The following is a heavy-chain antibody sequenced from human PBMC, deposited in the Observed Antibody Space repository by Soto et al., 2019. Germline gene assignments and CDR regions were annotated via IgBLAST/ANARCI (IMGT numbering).Heavy chain of an antibody. V-gene: IGHV2-5*02. CDR3: EDRTTKVTWWFDP. D-gene: IGHD4-17*01. CDR2: IYWDDEK. Sequence: QITLKESGPTLVKPTQTLTLTCTFSGFSLTTSGVGVSWIRQPPGKALEWLALIYWDDEKRYSPSLKSRLTITEDTSKNQVVLIKTNRDPADTATYCGEDRTTKVTWWFDPWGQGTLVTVSS. J-gene: IGHJ5*02. CDR1: GFSLTTSGVG.